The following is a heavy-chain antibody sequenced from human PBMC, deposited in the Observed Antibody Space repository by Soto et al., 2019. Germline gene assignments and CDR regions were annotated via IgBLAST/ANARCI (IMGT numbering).Heavy chain of an antibody. D-gene: IGHD3-10*01. J-gene: IGHJ6*02. Sequence: SETLSLTCAVYGGSFSGYYWSWIRQPPGKGLEWIGEINHSGSTNYNPSHKSRVTISVDTAKNQFSLKMNSVTAADTAVYYCARGGFYYYGSGSYSPRDYGMDVWGQGTTVT. V-gene: IGHV4-34*01. CDR2: INHSGST. CDR3: ARGGFYYYGSGSYSPRDYGMDV. CDR1: GGSFSGYY.